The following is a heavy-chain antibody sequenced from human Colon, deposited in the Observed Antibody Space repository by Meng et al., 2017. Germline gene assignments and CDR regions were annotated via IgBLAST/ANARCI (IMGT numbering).Heavy chain of an antibody. D-gene: IGHD5-18*01. CDR3: ARDHGYSYGLPLDY. V-gene: IGHV6-1*01. CDR2: TYYRSKWYN. Sequence: QVQLQQSGPGLVKPSQTLSLTCVLPGDSVSSNTAAWNWIRQSPSRGLEWLGRTYYRSKWYNEYAVSVKSRMTFNADTSKNQVSLQVNSVTPEDTAVYYCARDHGYSYGLPLDYWGQGILVTVSS. CDR1: GDSVSSNTAA. J-gene: IGHJ4*02.